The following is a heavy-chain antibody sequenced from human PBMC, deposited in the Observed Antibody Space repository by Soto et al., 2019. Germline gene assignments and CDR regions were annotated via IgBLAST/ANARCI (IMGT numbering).Heavy chain of an antibody. CDR2: MYYSVTT. CDR1: GFSISRGYY. CDR3: ARDWYRDCNTAGYFDY. V-gene: IGHV4-38-2*02. Sequence: SETLSLTCAVSGFSISRGYYWGWIRQPPGKGLEWIASMYYSVTTYYNPSLKSRVAISVDTSKNQFSLKLRSVTAADTAVYYFARDWYRDCNTAGYFDYWGQLTPVAVCS. J-gene: IGHJ4*02. D-gene: IGHD1-26*01.